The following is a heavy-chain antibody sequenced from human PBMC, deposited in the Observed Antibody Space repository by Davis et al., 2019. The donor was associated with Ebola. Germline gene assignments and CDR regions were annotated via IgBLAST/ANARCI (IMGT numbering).Heavy chain of an antibody. D-gene: IGHD6-6*01. CDR3: ARGPARAWFDP. V-gene: IGHV4-34*01. CDR2: INHSGST. Sequence: PGGSLRLSCAVYGGSFSGYYWSWIRQPPGKGLEWIGEINHSGSTNYNPSLKSRVTISVDTSKNQFSLKLSSVTAADTAVYYCARGPARAWFDPWGQGTLVTVSS. J-gene: IGHJ5*02. CDR1: GGSFSGYY.